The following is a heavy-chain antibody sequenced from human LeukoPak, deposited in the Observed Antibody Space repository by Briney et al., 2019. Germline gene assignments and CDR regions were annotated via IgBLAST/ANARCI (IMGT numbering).Heavy chain of an antibody. J-gene: IGHJ4*02. V-gene: IGHV4-4*09. D-gene: IGHD6-6*01. CDR3: ARRVISSSSSTFDY. CDR2: IYTSGST. Sequence: YPSETLSLTCTASGGSISSYYWSWIRQPPGKGLEWIGYIYTSGSTNYNPSLKSRVTISVDTSKNQFSLKLSSVTAADTAVYYCARRVISSSSSTFDYWGQGTLVTVSS. CDR1: GGSISSYY.